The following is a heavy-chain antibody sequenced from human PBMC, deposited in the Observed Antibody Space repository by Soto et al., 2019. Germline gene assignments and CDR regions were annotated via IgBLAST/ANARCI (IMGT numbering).Heavy chain of an antibody. J-gene: IGHJ4*02. V-gene: IGHV6-1*01. Sequence: SETLSLTCTVSGGSISSYYCSWIRQSPSRGLEWLGRTSYRSKWYNDYAVSVKSRITINPDTSKNQFSLQLNSVTPEDTAVYYCARGGFYDSSGPDYWGQGTLVTVSS. CDR1: GGSISSYY. CDR2: TSYRSKWYN. D-gene: IGHD3-22*01. CDR3: ARGGFYDSSGPDY.